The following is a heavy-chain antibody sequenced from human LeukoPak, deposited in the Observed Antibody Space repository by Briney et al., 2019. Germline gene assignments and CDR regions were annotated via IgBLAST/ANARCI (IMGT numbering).Heavy chain of an antibody. J-gene: IGHJ3*02. V-gene: IGHV3-23*01. CDR3: AKDMIVRYQLLWGDAFDI. CDR1: GFTFSSYA. CDR2: ISGSGGST. D-gene: IGHD2-2*01. Sequence: GGSLRLSCAASGFTFSSYAMSWVRQAPGKGLEWVSAISGSGGSTYYADSVKGRFTISRDNSKNTLYLQMNSLRAEDTAVYYCAKDMIVRYQLLWGDAFDIWGQGTIVTVSS.